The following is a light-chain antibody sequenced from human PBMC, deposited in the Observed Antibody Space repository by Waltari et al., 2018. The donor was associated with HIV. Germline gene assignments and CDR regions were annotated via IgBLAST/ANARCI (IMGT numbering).Light chain of an antibody. CDR3: CSYAGRYTYV. J-gene: IGLJ1*01. V-gene: IGLV2-11*01. CDR1: SSDVGGYNY. CDR2: DVT. Sequence: QSALTQPRSVSGSPGQSVTISCTGTSSDVGGYNYVSWYPHHPGKAPKFMIYDVTKRPSGVPDRFSGSKSGNTASLTISGRQAEDEADYYCCSYAGRYTYVFGTGTKVTVL.